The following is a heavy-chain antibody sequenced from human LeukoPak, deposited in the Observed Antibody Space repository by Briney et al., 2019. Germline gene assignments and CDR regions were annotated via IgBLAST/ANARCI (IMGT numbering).Heavy chain of an antibody. D-gene: IGHD3-10*01. V-gene: IGHV4-34*01. J-gene: IGHJ4*02. Sequence: SETLSLTCAVYGGSFSGYYWSWIRQPPGKGLEWIAEINHSGSTNYNPSLKSRVTISVDTSKNQFSLKLSSVTAADTAVYYCARMTSYVLLWFGDLGGYYFDYWGQGTLVTVSS. CDR3: ARMTSYVLLWFGDLGGYYFDY. CDR2: INHSGST. CDR1: GGSFSGYY.